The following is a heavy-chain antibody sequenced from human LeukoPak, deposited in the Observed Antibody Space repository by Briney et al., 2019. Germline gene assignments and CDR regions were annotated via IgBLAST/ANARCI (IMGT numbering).Heavy chain of an antibody. Sequence: PGGSLRLSCAASGFTFDDYAMHWVRQAPGKGLEWVSSISSSSSYIHYADSVKGRFTISRDNAKNSLDLQMNSLRAEDTAVYYCASTLCSDDNCYFDYYYYMDVWGKGTTVTISS. CDR2: ISSSSSYI. CDR1: GFTFDDYA. V-gene: IGHV3-21*01. CDR3: ASTLCSDDNCYFDYYYYMDV. D-gene: IGHD2-15*01. J-gene: IGHJ6*03.